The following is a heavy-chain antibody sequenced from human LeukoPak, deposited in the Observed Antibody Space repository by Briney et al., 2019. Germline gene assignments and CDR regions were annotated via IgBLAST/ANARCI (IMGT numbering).Heavy chain of an antibody. D-gene: IGHD5-18*01. CDR1: GYTFTSYG. CDR2: ISAYNGNT. J-gene: IGHJ4*02. CDR3: ARTTWIQLWLTPDY. V-gene: IGHV1-18*01. Sequence: ASVKVPCKASGYTFTSYGISWVRQAPGQGLEWMGWISAYNGNTNYAQKLQGRVTMTTDTSTSTAYMELRSLRSDDTAVYYCARTTWIQLWLTPDYWGQGTLVTVSS.